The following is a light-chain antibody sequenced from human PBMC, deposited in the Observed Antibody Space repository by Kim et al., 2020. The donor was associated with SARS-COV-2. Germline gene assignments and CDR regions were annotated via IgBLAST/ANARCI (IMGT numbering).Light chain of an antibody. V-gene: IGKV1-5*03. Sequence: DIQMTQSPSTLSASVGDRVTITCRASQSIDNWLAWYQQKPGKAPNLLIYRASSLKTGIPSRFSGSGSGTEFTHTASSLQPDDFATYYCQQYRSYPWTFDQGTKVDIK. CDR3: QQYRSYPWT. CDR2: RAS. CDR1: QSIDNW. J-gene: IGKJ1*01.